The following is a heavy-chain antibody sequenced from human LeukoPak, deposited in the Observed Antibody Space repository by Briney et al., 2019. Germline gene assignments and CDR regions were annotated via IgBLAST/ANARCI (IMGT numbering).Heavy chain of an antibody. Sequence: PSETLSLTCTVSSASVKTYYWSWIRQPPGKGLEWIGYIFYSGSTNYNPSLKSRVTISVDTSKNQFSLNLSSVTAADTAVYYCARHSPFYYDSRGYRAFDIWGQGTMVTVSS. CDR1: SASVKTYY. J-gene: IGHJ3*02. D-gene: IGHD3-22*01. CDR2: IFYSGST. CDR3: ARHSPFYYDSRGYRAFDI. V-gene: IGHV4-59*08.